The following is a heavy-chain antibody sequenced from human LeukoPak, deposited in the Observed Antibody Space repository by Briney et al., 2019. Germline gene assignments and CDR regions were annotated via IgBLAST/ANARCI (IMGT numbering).Heavy chain of an antibody. Sequence: GASVKVSCKASGYTFTTYGVNWVRQAPGQGLEWMWWVSGYDGNTKYAQRFQGRVTMTTDTSTSTTYMELRSIRSDDTAVYYCAREGGASSTSCPLDYWGQGTLVTVSS. CDR1: GYTFTTYG. J-gene: IGHJ4*02. V-gene: IGHV1-18*04. D-gene: IGHD2-2*01. CDR2: VSGYDGNT. CDR3: AREGGASSTSCPLDY.